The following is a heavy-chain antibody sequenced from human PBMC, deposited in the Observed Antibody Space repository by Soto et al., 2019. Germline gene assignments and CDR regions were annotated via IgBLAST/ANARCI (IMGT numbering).Heavy chain of an antibody. CDR1: GFTFSSYA. D-gene: IGHD3-16*01. CDR3: AKVTSPRASMITFGGWGYYYYYGMDV. CDR2: ISGSGGST. J-gene: IGHJ6*02. Sequence: QPGGSLRLSCAASGFTFSSYAMSWVRQAPGKGLEWVSAISGSGGSTYYADSVKGRFTISRDNSKNTLYLQMNSLRAEDTAVYYCAKVTSPRASMITFGGWGYYYYYGMDVWGQGTTVTVSS. V-gene: IGHV3-23*01.